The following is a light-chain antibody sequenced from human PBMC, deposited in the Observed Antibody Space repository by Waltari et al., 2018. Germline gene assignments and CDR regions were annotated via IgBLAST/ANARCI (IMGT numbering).Light chain of an antibody. CDR3: QQYDNVVRT. CDR1: QTVLCSSNNKNQ. V-gene: IGKV4-1*01. CDR2: WAS. Sequence: DIVMTQSPDSLAVSLGERATINCKSSQTVLCSSNNKNQLAWYQQKPGQPPKMLIYWASTRESGVPDRFTGSGSGTDFTLTISSLQPEDVGTYYCQQYDNVVRTFGGGTKVEIK. J-gene: IGKJ4*01.